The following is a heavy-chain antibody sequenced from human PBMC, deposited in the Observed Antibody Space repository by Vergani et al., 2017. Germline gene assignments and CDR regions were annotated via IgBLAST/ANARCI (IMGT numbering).Heavy chain of an antibody. CDR2: IYYSGST. V-gene: IGHV4-39*07. J-gene: IGHJ4*02. CDR3: ARASTRSGLLT. CDR1: GGSISSSSYY. D-gene: IGHD3-3*01. Sequence: QLQLQESGPGLVKPSETLSLTCTVSGGSISSSSYYWGWIRQPPGKGLEWIGSIYYSGSTYYNPSLKSRVTISVDTSKNQFSLKLSSVTAADTAVYYCARASTRSGLLTGGQGTLVTVSS.